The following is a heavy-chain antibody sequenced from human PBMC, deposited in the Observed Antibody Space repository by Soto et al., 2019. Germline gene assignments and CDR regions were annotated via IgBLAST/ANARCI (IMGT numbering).Heavy chain of an antibody. D-gene: IGHD6-6*01. Sequence: QVQLVQSGAEVKKPGSSVKVSCKASGGTFSSYAIGWVRQAPGQGLEWMGGIIPIFVTANYAQKFQGRVTITADESTSTAYMELSSLRSEATAVYYCALIRGSSYYYYSGMDVWGQGTTVTVSS. V-gene: IGHV1-69*12. CDR3: ALIRGSSYYYYSGMDV. J-gene: IGHJ6*02. CDR2: IIPIFVTA. CDR1: GGTFSSYA.